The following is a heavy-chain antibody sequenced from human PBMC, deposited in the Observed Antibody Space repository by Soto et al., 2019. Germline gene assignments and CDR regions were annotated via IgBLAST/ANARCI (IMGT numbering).Heavy chain of an antibody. Sequence: PSETLSLTCTVPGGSISSSSYYWGWIRQPPGKGLEWIGSIYYSGSTYYNPSLKSRVTISVDTSKNQFSLKLSSVTAAGTAVYYCARLRGLTTVITNWYFDLWGRGTLVTVSS. CDR2: IYYSGST. J-gene: IGHJ2*01. D-gene: IGHD4-17*01. CDR3: ARLRGLTTVITNWYFDL. V-gene: IGHV4-39*01. CDR1: GGSISSSSYY.